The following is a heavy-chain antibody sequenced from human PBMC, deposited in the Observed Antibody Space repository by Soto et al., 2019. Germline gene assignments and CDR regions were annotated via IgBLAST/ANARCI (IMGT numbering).Heavy chain of an antibody. D-gene: IGHD3-22*01. J-gene: IGHJ3*02. V-gene: IGHV2-70*01. CDR3: ARRYDYYDSSGYYYDAFDI. CDR2: IDWDDDK. CDR1: GFSLSTSGMC. Sequence: SGPTLVNPTQTLTLTCTFSGFSLSTSGMCVSWIRQPPGKALEWLALIDWDDDKYYSISLKTRLTISKDTSKNQVVLTMTNMDPVDTATYYCARRYDYYDSSGYYYDAFDIWGQGTMVTVSS.